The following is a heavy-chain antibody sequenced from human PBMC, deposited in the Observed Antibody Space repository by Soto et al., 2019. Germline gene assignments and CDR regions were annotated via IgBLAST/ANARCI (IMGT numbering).Heavy chain of an antibody. V-gene: IGHV4-30-4*01. CDR1: GGSISSGEYY. Sequence: QVQLQESGPGLVKPSQTLSLTCNVSGGSISSGEYYWSWIRQPPGKGLEWLGYIYYSGSTYYNPSLKSRVTISGDTSKKQFSLKLISVTAADTAVYYCARAVARGGGFDYWGQGTLVTVSS. CDR2: IYYSGST. CDR3: ARAVARGGGFDY. D-gene: IGHD2-15*01. J-gene: IGHJ4*02.